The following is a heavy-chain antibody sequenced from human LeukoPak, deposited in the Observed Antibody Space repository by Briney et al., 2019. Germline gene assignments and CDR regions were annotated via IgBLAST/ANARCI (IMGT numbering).Heavy chain of an antibody. CDR2: IYYSGST. V-gene: IGHV4-59*01. J-gene: IGHJ5*02. Sequence: PSETLSLTCTVSGCSISSYYWSWIRQPPGKGLEWIGYIYYSGSTNYNPSLKSRVTISVDTSKNQFFLKLSSVTDADAAVYYCARGGVVGDSSSWIPYNWFDPWGQGTLVTVSS. D-gene: IGHD6-13*01. CDR3: ARGGVVGDSSSWIPYNWFDP. CDR1: GCSISSYY.